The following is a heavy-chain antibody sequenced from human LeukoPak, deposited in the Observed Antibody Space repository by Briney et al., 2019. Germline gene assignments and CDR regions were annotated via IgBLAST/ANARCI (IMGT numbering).Heavy chain of an antibody. CDR3: ARIDYGSTGGAFDM. D-gene: IGHD4-23*01. J-gene: IGHJ3*02. CDR1: GGSISSYY. Sequence: SETLSLTCTVSGGSISSYYWSWIRQPPGKGLEWIGCIYYSGSTNYNSSLKSRVTISVDTSKNQFSLKLSSVTAADTAVFYCARIDYGSTGGAFDMWGQGTMVTVSS. V-gene: IGHV4-59*01. CDR2: IYYSGST.